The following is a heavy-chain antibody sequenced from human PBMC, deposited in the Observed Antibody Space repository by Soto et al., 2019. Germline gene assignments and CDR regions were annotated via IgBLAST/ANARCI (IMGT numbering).Heavy chain of an antibody. J-gene: IGHJ6*02. CDR3: ARERLWFGELFRYYGMDV. D-gene: IGHD3-10*01. Sequence: GAAVNVSCKASGGTFSSYAISWVRQAPGQGLEWMGGIIPIFGTANYAQKFQGRVTITADESTSTAYMEPSSLRSEDTAVYYCARERLWFGELFRYYGMDVWGQGTTVTVSS. V-gene: IGHV1-69*13. CDR1: GGTFSSYA. CDR2: IIPIFGTA.